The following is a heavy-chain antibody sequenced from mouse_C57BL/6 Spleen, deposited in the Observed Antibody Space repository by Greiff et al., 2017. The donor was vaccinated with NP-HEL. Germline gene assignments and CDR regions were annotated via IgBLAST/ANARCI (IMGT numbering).Heavy chain of an antibody. Sequence: VQLQQPGAELVRPGTSVKLSCKASGYTFTSYWMHWVKQRPGQGLEWIGVIDPSDSYTNYNQKFKGKATLTVDTSSSTAYMQLSSLTSEDSAVYYCARKTTVVANYAMDYWGQGTSVTVSS. V-gene: IGHV1-59*01. CDR2: IDPSDSYT. CDR1: GYTFTSYW. CDR3: ARKTTVVANYAMDY. J-gene: IGHJ4*01. D-gene: IGHD1-1*01.